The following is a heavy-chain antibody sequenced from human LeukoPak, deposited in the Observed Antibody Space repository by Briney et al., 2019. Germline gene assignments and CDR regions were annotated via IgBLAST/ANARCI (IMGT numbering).Heavy chain of an antibody. CDR1: GFTFSNAW. D-gene: IGHD2-8*01. Sequence: GGSLRLSCAASGFTFSNAWMNWVRQAPGKGLEWVSVIYSGGSTYYADSVKGRFTISRDNSKNTLYLQMNSLRAEDTAVYYCARDLGYCTNGVCHTRFDYWGQGTLVAVSS. CDR2: IYSGGST. V-gene: IGHV3-53*01. CDR3: ARDLGYCTNGVCHTRFDY. J-gene: IGHJ4*02.